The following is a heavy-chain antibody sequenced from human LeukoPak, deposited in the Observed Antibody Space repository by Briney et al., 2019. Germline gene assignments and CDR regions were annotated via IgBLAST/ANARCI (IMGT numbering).Heavy chain of an antibody. J-gene: IGHJ4*02. CDR1: GGSISSYY. CDR2: IYYSGST. D-gene: IGHD1-1*01. CDR3: ARQLERRYYFDY. Sequence: SETLSLTCTVSGGSISSYYWSWIRQPPGKGLEWIGYIYYSGSTNYNPSLKSRVTISVDTSKNQFSLKLSSVTAADTAEYYCARQLERRYYFDYWGQGTLVTVSS. V-gene: IGHV4-59*01.